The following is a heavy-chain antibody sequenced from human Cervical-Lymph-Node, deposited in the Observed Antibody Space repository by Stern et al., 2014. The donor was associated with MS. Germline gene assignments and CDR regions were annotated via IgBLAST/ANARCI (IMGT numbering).Heavy chain of an antibody. CDR1: GGSLSHFY. CDR3: AREEIEPLFYLEY. Sequence: QVQLVESGPGLVNPSETLSLTCTVSGGSLSHFYWPWIRQPPGKGLEWIGSPSGATTNYNPSLKGRVPFALDPSKDQFSLKLTSVTAADTAVYYCAREEIEPLFYLEYWGQGSLVTVSS. V-gene: IGHV4-4*08. J-gene: IGHJ4*02. CDR2: SPSGATT. D-gene: IGHD3-22*01.